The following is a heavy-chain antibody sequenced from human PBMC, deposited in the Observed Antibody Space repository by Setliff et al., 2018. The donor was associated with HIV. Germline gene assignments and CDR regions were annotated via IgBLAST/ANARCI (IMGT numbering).Heavy chain of an antibody. D-gene: IGHD2-2*01. CDR3: AREDRAMRAFDS. CDR1: GFTFNNYN. Sequence: PGGSLRLSCAASGFTFNNYNMNWVRQAPGKGLEWVSSISSSSTYIYYADSVKGRFTISRDNSMHTLYLQMDSLRPEDTAVYYCAREDRAMRAFDSWGQGTLVTVSS. J-gene: IGHJ4*02. V-gene: IGHV3-21*01. CDR2: ISSSSTYI.